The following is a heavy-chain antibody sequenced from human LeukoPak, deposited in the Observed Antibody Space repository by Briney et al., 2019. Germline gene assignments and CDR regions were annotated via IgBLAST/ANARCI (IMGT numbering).Heavy chain of an antibody. J-gene: IGHJ4*02. CDR1: GGSISSYS. CDR2: IYYSGST. CDR3: AGDYGSGSYRFDY. Sequence: SETLSVTCTVSGGSISSYSWSWVRQPPGSGLEWIGYIYYSGSTTYNPSLRSRLTISLDKSNDQFSLKLRSVTAADTAVYYCAGDYGSGSYRFDYWGQGTLVTVSS. D-gene: IGHD3-10*01. V-gene: IGHV4-59*12.